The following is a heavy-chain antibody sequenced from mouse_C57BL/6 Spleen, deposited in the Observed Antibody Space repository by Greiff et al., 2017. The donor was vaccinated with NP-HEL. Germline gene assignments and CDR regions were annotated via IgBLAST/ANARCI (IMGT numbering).Heavy chain of an antibody. CDR3: ARKGSSGYVGSYYYAMDY. CDR2: IYPGSGST. CDR1: GYTFTSYW. Sequence: QVQLQQSGAELVKPGASVKMSCKASGYTFTSYWITWVKQRPGQGLEWIGDIYPGSGSTNYNEKFKSKATLTVDTSSSTAYMQLSSLTSEDSAVYYCARKGSSGYVGSYYYAMDYWGQGTSVTVSS. D-gene: IGHD3-2*02. J-gene: IGHJ4*01. V-gene: IGHV1-55*01.